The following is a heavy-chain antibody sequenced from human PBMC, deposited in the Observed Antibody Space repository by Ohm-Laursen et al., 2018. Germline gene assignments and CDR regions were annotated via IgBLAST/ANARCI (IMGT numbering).Heavy chain of an antibody. CDR2: ISEDGRST. D-gene: IGHD3-3*01. CDR3: ARGSIRFLEWLSNFDY. CDR1: GFRFNNYA. V-gene: IGHV3-23*01. Sequence: GSLRLSCSASGFRFNNYAMNWVRRAPGKGLEWVSAISEDGRSTFYANAVKGRFTISRDNSKSTMFLQMNSLRVEDTALYFCARGSIRFLEWLSNFDYWGQGTLVAVSS. J-gene: IGHJ4*02.